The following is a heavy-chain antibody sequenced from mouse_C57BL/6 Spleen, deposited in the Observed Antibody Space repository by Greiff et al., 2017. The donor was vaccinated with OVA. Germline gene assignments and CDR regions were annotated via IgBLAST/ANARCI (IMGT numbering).Heavy chain of an antibody. CDR1: GFTFSSYG. V-gene: IGHV5-6*02. J-gene: IGHJ3*01. Sequence: DVMLVESGGDLVKPGGSLKLSCAASGFTFSSYGMSWVRQTPDKRLEWVATISSGGSYTYYPDSVKGRFTISRDNTKNTLYLQMSSLKSEDTAIYYSARQSGIDSAGYADFAYWGQGTLVTVSA. CDR3: ARQSGIDSAGYADFAY. D-gene: IGHD3-2*02. CDR2: ISSGGSYT.